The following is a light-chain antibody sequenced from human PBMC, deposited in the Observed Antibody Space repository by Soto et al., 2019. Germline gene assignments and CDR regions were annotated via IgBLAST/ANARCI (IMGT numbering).Light chain of an antibody. CDR2: AAS. V-gene: IGKV1-39*01. CDR3: QHTYSAPWT. J-gene: IGKJ1*01. Sequence: DIQVTQSPSSLSASVGDRVNITCRASQSVLTYFHWYQQKPGKAPKLLIYAASSLEAGVPSRFSGSRSGPEYTLTISSLQPEDFATYSCQHTYSAPWTFGQGTKVEI. CDR1: QSVLTY.